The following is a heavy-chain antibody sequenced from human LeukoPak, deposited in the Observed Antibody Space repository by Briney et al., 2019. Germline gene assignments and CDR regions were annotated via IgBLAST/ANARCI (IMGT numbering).Heavy chain of an antibody. CDR1: GFTFSNAW. CDR2: IKHDETEK. V-gene: IGHV3-7*01. D-gene: IGHD6-19*01. J-gene: IGHJ6*04. Sequence: GGSLRLSCAASGFTFSNAWMSWVRQAPGKGLEWVANIKHDETEKYYVDSVKGRFTISRDNAKNSLYLQMNSLRTDDTAVYFCARDRYSSVWGKGTTVIVSS. CDR3: ARDRYSSV.